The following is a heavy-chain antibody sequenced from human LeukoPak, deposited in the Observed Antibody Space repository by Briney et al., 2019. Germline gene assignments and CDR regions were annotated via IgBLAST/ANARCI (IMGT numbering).Heavy chain of an antibody. J-gene: IGHJ4*02. CDR2: IYEGDST. V-gene: IGHV3-53*01. Sequence: GGSVRLSCAASGFSVINNYMSWVRQAPGKGLEWVSVIYEGDSTYYADSVKGRFTITRDNSKNTLYLQMNSLRAEDTAVYYCAREESGSYFRYWGQGTLVTVSS. CDR3: AREESGSYFRY. D-gene: IGHD1-26*01. CDR1: GFSVINNY.